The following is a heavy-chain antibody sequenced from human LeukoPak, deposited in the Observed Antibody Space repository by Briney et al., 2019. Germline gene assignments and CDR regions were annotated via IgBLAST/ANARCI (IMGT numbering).Heavy chain of an antibody. D-gene: IGHD2-2*02. CDR3: ASAQLGYCSSTSCYSAFDI. CDR2: IWYGGSNK. Sequence: GGSLRLSCAASGFTFSSYGMHWVRQAPGKGLEWVAVIWYGGSNKYYADSVKGRFTISRDNSKNTLYLQMNSLRAEDTAVYYCASAQLGYCSSTSCYSAFDIWGQGTMVTVSS. CDR1: GFTFSSYG. V-gene: IGHV3-33*08. J-gene: IGHJ3*02.